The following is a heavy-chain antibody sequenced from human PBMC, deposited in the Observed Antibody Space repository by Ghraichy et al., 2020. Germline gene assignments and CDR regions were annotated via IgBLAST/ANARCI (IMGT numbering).Heavy chain of an antibody. J-gene: IGHJ3*02. CDR3: AREGIWPYSRSWYRGFDI. Sequence: SETLSLTCAVYGGSFSAYYWSWIRQPPGKGLEWIGDITHNRDTNYNPYLQSRVTLLVDTSKNQFSLKLSSVTAADTAVYFCAREGIWPYSRSWYRGFDIWGPGTMVTVSS. V-gene: IGHV4-34*01. CDR2: ITHNRDT. D-gene: IGHD6-13*01. CDR1: GGSFSAYY.